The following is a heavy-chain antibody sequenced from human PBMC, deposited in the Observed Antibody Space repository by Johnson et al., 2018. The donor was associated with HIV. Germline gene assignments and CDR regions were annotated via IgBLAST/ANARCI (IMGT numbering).Heavy chain of an antibody. Sequence: VQLVESGGGLVQPGGSLRLSCAASGFTVSSNYMSWVRQAPGKGLEWVSYISSSGSTIYYADSVKGRFDISRDNLRNSADLQLNSLRPEDTGVYHCVKLYDRGAGGIDVWGQGTMVAVSS. V-gene: IGHV3-48*01. CDR2: ISSSGSTI. D-gene: IGHD3-10*02. CDR3: VKLYDRGAGGIDV. J-gene: IGHJ3*01. CDR1: GFTVSSNY.